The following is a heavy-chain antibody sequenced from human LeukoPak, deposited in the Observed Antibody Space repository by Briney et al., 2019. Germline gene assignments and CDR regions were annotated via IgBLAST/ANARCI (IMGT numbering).Heavy chain of an antibody. J-gene: IGHJ1*01. CDR3: ARAHNIVVVPAANGVSFQH. V-gene: IGHV1-2*02. D-gene: IGHD2-2*01. CDR2: INPNSGGI. Sequence: GASVKVSCKASGYTFTGYYMHWVRQAPGQGLEWMGWINPNSGGINYAQKFQGRVTMTRDTSISTAYMELSRLRSDDTAVYYCARAHNIVVVPAANGVSFQHWGQGTLVTVSS. CDR1: GYTFTGYY.